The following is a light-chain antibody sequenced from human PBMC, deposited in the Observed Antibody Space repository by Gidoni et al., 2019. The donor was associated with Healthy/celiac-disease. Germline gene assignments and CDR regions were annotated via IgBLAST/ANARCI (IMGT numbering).Light chain of an antibody. V-gene: IGKV3-15*01. CDR3: QQYNNWPPYT. CDR1: QSVSIT. CDR2: GAS. J-gene: IGKJ2*01. Sequence: EIVMPQSPATLSLSPGERATLSCRASQSVSITLAWYQQKPGQAPRLLIYGASTRATGIPARFSGSGSGTEFTLTISSLQSEDFAVYYCQQYNNWPPYTFGQGTKLEIK.